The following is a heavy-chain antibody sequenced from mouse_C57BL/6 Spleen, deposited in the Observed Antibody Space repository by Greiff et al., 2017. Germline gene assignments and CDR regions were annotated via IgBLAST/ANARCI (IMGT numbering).Heavy chain of an antibody. Sequence: EVQLQQSGPELVKPGASVKISCKASGYTFTDYYMNWVKQSHGKSLEWIGDINPNNGGTSYNQKFKGKATLTVDKSSSTAYMELRSLTSEDSAVYYCARGEVNWDGFAYWGQGTLVTVSA. D-gene: IGHD4-1*01. V-gene: IGHV1-26*01. CDR2: INPNNGGT. CDR1: GYTFTDYY. J-gene: IGHJ3*01. CDR3: ARGEVNWDGFAY.